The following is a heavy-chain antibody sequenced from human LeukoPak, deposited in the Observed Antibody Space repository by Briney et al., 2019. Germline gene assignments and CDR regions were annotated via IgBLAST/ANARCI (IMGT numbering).Heavy chain of an antibody. D-gene: IGHD5-12*01. V-gene: IGHV1-69*05. CDR3: ARGPFVGYSGYDYVDY. J-gene: IGHJ4*02. Sequence: VASVKVSCKASGGTFSSYAISWVPQAPGQGLEWMGGIIPIFGTANYAQKFQGRVTITTDESTSTAYMELSSLRSEDTAVYYCARGPFVGYSGYDYVDYWGQGTLVTVSS. CDR2: IIPIFGTA. CDR1: GGTFSSYA.